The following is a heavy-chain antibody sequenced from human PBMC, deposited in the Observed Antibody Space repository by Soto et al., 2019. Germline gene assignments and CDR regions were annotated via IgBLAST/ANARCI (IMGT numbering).Heavy chain of an antibody. CDR1: GFTFSSYA. Sequence: PGGSLRLSCAASGFTFSSYAMNWVRQGPGKGLEWVSVISGSGGSTYYADSVKGRFTISRDNSKNTLYLQMNSLRAEDTAIYYCAKGRSYYYYYGVDVWGQGTTVTVSS. CDR3: AKGRSYYYYYGVDV. CDR2: ISGSGGST. V-gene: IGHV3-23*01. J-gene: IGHJ6*02.